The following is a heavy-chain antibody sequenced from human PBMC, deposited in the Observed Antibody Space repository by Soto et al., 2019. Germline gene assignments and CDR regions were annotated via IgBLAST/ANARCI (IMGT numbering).Heavy chain of an antibody. CDR3: LREYSPSWEGYFVR. Sequence: QVQVVESGGAAVQPGQSLRLSCAASGFTFSSYTFHWVRQAPGKGLGRVAVVSYDGRQKFHADSVNGRFTISRDNFKNTVNLQMNSLRPEDTSIYFCLREYSPSWEGYFVRWGQGTRVTV. CDR2: VSYDGRQK. J-gene: IGHJ1*01. V-gene: IGHV3-30*04. D-gene: IGHD5-12*01. CDR1: GFTFSSYT.